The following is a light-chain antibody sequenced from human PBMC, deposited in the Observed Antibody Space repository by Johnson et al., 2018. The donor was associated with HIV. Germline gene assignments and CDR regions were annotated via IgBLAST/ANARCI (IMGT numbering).Light chain of an antibody. J-gene: IGLJ1*01. CDR3: GTWDSGLGALYV. CDR1: SSNIGNNY. Sequence: QSVLTQPPSVSAAPGQKVTISCSGSSSNIGNNYVSWYQQLPGTAPKLLIYKNNERPSGIPDRFSGSKSGTSATLGITGLQTGDEADYYCGTWDSGLGALYVFGTGTKVTVL. CDR2: KNN. V-gene: IGLV1-51*02.